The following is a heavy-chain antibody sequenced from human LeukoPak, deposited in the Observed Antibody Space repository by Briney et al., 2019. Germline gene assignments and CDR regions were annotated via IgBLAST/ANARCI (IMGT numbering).Heavy chain of an antibody. J-gene: IGHJ4*02. D-gene: IGHD3-10*01. CDR1: GFTFSSYG. V-gene: IGHV3-33*01. CDR2: IWYDGSNK. CDR3: ARAGSYGSGSYTN. Sequence: GRPLRLSCAASGFTFSSYGMHWVRQAPGKGLEWVAVIWYDGSNKYYADSVKGRFTISRDNSKNTLYLQMNCLRAEDTAVYYCARAGSYGSGSYTNWGQGTLVTVSS.